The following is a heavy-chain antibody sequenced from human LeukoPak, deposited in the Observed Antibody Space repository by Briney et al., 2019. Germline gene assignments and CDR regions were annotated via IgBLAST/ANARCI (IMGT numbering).Heavy chain of an antibody. V-gene: IGHV1-69*06. J-gene: IGHJ5*02. Sequence: SVTVSCKASGGTFSSYAISWVRQAPGQGLEWMGRIIPIFGTANYAQKFQGRVTITADKSTSTAYMELSSLRSEDTAVYYCARAPSWGGDWFDPWGQGTLVTVSS. CDR1: GGTFSSYA. CDR3: ARAPSWGGDWFDP. D-gene: IGHD2-2*01. CDR2: IIPIFGTA.